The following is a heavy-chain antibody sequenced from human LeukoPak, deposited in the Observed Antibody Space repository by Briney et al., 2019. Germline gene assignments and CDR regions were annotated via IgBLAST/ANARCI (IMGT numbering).Heavy chain of an antibody. V-gene: IGHV3-33*01. Sequence: PGRSLRLSCAASGFTFSSYGMHGVRQAPGKGLEWVAVIWYDGSNKYYADSVKGRFTISRDNSKNTLYLQMNSLRAEDTAVYYCASGTYYYDSSGYLDYWGQGTLVTVSS. D-gene: IGHD3-22*01. CDR2: IWYDGSNK. J-gene: IGHJ4*02. CDR1: GFTFSSYG. CDR3: ASGTYYYDSSGYLDY.